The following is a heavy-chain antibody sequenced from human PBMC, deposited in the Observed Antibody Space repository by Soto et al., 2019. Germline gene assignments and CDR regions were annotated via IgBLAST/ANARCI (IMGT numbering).Heavy chain of an antibody. V-gene: IGHV1-18*01. D-gene: IGHD3-3*01. CDR1: GYTFTSYG. J-gene: IGHJ4*02. Sequence: ASVKVSCKASGYTFTSYGISWVRQAPGQGLEWMGWISAYNGNTNYAQKLQGRVTMTTDTSTSTAYMELRSLRSDDTAVYYCARDAPYDFCRGYIAYWGQGTLVTVSS. CDR2: ISAYNGNT. CDR3: ARDAPYDFCRGYIAY.